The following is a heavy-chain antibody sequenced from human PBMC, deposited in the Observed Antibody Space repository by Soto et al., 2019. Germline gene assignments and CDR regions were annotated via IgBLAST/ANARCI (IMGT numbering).Heavy chain of an antibody. V-gene: IGHV1-18*01. CDR2: LTAYDGKR. J-gene: IGHJ4*02. Sequence: QVQLVQSGGEMKKSGASVTISCKASGYTFNTFGIHWVRQAPGQGLEWMGCLTAYDGKRNYAQKFQDRLTMTMDKSTRTGYMELRSLRSEDTAIYYCARGGSGYTWFNEFWGQGTLVTVSS. D-gene: IGHD3-22*01. CDR1: GYTFNTFG. CDR3: ARGGSGYTWFNEF.